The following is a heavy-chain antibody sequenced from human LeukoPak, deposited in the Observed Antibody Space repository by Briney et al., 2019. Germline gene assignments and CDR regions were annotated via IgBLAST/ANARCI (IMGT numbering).Heavy chain of an antibody. V-gene: IGHV4-30-4*08. D-gene: IGHD2-2*01. J-gene: IGHJ4*02. CDR2: IYYSGRT. CDR3: ARSRYRSSTSCPTAVWESVYFDY. Sequence: PSQTLSLTCTVSGGSISSGDYYWSWIRQPPGKGLEWIGYIYYSGRTYYNPSLKSRVTISVDTSKNQFSLKLSSVTAADTAVYYCARSRYRSSTSCPTAVWESVYFDYWGQGTLVTVSS. CDR1: GGSISSGDYY.